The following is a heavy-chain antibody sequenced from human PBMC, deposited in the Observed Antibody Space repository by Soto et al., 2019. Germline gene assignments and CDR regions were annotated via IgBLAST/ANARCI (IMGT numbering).Heavy chain of an antibody. CDR3: ARVGSLEAMDY. CDR1: GYTFTNYG. J-gene: IGHJ4*02. V-gene: IGHV1-18*01. Sequence: QVQLVQSGAEVKKPGASVKVSCKASGYTFTNYGITWVRQAPGQGLEWMGWISTYKGNTNYAQKLQGRITMTTDTSTSTAHMDLRSLGSDDTAVYYCARVGSLEAMDYWGQGTLVTVSS. D-gene: IGHD3-10*01. CDR2: ISTYKGNT.